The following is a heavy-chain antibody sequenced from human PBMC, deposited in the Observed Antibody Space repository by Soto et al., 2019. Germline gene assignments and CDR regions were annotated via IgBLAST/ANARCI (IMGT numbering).Heavy chain of an antibody. CDR1: GGTFSSYA. J-gene: IGHJ6*02. V-gene: IGHV1-69*06. CDR3: ARRSGDYYYYGMDV. D-gene: IGHD1-26*01. CDR2: IIPIFGTA. Sequence: QVQLVQSGAEVKKPGSSVKVSYKASGGTFSSYAISWVRQAPGQGLEWMGGIIPIFGTANYEQQFQGRVTITADKSTSTAYKELSSLKSEDTAVYYCARRSGDYYYYGMDVWGQGTTVTVAS.